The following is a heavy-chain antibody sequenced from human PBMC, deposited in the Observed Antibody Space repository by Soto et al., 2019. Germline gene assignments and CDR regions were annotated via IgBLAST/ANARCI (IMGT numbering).Heavy chain of an antibody. J-gene: IGHJ3*02. CDR1: GFTFSDYY. CDR2: ISSSGSTI. V-gene: IGHV3-11*01. D-gene: IGHD3-3*01. Sequence: SLRLSCAASGFTFSDYYMSWIRQAPGKGLEWVSYISSSGSTIYYADSVKGRFTISRDNAKNSLYLQMNSLRAEDTAVYYCAKLIQSTTYYDFWSGYRASAFDSWGQGKMVTVSS. CDR3: AKLIQSTTYYDFWSGYRASAFDS.